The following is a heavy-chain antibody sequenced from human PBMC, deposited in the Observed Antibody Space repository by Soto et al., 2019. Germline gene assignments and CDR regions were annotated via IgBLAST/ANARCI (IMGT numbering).Heavy chain of an antibody. D-gene: IGHD2-8*01. CDR3: ARRGGSGTNKYDSFHMDV. J-gene: IGHJ6*02. V-gene: IGHV4-34*01. CDR1: GGSFSGYY. CDR2: INHSGST. Sequence: SETLSLTCAVYGGSFSGYYWSWIRQPPGKGLEWIGEINHSGSTNYNPSLKSRVTISVDTSKNQFSLKLSSVTAADTAVYYCARRGGSGTNKYDSFHMDVWGQGTTVTVSS.